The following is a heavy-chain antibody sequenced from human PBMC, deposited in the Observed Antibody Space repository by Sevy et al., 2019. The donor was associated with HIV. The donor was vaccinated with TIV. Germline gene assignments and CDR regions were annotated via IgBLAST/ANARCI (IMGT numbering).Heavy chain of an antibody. CDR3: SREDHYFIMDV. V-gene: IGHV3-23*01. J-gene: IGHJ6*02. CDR2: IYGSGGAT. Sequence: GGSLRLSCKPSGFTFITYAMNWVRQAPGKGLEWVSTIYGSGGATYYADSVKGRFTISRDNSKNTLYLQMNSLRAEDTAVYFCSREDHYFIMDVWGQGTTVTVSS. CDR1: GFTFITYA.